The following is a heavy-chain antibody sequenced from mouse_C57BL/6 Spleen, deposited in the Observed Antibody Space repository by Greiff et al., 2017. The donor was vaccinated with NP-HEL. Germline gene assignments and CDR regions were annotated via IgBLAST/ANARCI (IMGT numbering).Heavy chain of an antibody. CDR2: IDPENGDT. J-gene: IGHJ3*01. CDR3: TTLSTMVTTFAY. V-gene: IGHV14-4*01. CDR1: GFNIKDDY. Sequence: VQLQQSGAELVRPGASVKLSCTASGFNIKDDYMHWVKQRPEQGLEWIGWIDPENGDTEYASKFQGKATITADTSSNTAYLQLSSLTSEDTAVYYCTTLSTMVTTFAYWGQGTLVTVSA. D-gene: IGHD2-2*01.